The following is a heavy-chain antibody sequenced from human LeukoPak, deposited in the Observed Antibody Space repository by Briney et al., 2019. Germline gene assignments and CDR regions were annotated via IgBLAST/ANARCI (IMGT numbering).Heavy chain of an antibody. V-gene: IGHV1-2*06. Sequence: ASVKVSCKASGYTFTGHYMHWVRQAPGQGLEWIGRINPNSGGTNYAQKFQGRVTMTRDTSISTAYMELSRLRSDDTAVYYCAREPPPDSGAMFQHWGQGTLVTVSS. J-gene: IGHJ1*01. D-gene: IGHD2-2*01. CDR3: AREPPPDSGAMFQH. CDR2: INPNSGGT. CDR1: GYTFTGHY.